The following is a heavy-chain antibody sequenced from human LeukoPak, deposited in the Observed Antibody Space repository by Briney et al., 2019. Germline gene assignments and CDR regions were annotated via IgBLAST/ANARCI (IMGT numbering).Heavy chain of an antibody. CDR3: ARVKTYWYFDL. CDR2: INPSGGST. CDR1: GYTFTRYF. Sequence: ASVKVSCKASGYTFTRYFIHWVRQAPGRGLEWMGTINPSGGSTGYAQKFQGRVTMTRDTSTSTVYMELSSLRSEDTAVYYCARVKTYWYFDLWGRGTLVTVSS. V-gene: IGHV1-46*01. J-gene: IGHJ2*01.